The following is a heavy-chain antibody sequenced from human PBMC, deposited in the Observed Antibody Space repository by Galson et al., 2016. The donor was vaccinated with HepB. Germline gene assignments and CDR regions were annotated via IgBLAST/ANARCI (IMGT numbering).Heavy chain of an antibody. CDR1: GYTFATST. Sequence: SVKVSCKASGYTFATSTIHWVRQAPGQRPEWMGWIKVYSGDTQYSEKFQARVTISKDASATTAYMDLSSLGTDDTAVYYCARDSFEVKWYFDLWGRGTLVTVSS. D-gene: IGHD2/OR15-2a*01. V-gene: IGHV1-3*01. CDR3: ARDSFEVKWYFDL. J-gene: IGHJ2*01. CDR2: IKVYSGDT.